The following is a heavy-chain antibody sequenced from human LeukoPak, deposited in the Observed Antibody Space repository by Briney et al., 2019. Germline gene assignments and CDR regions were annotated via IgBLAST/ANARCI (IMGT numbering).Heavy chain of an antibody. J-gene: IGHJ3*02. CDR2: IYYSGST. CDR3: ARVRGYSYGSDAFDI. V-gene: IGHV4-59*01. CDR1: GGSISSYY. Sequence: PSETLSLTCTVSGGSISSYYWSWIRQPAGKGLEWIGSIYYSGSTYYNPSLKSRVTISVDTSKNQFSLKLTSVTAADTAVFYCARVRGYSYGSDAFDIWGQGTMVTVSS. D-gene: IGHD5-18*01.